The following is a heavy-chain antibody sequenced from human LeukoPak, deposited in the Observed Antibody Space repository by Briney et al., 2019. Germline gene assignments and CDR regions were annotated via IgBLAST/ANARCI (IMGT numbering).Heavy chain of an antibody. D-gene: IGHD2-21*02. CDR2: ISADNGNT. J-gene: IGHJ4*02. CDR1: GYTFTGYY. CDR3: ARTCRTASCYFIY. V-gene: IGHV1-18*04. Sequence: ASVKVSCKASGYTFTGYYIHWVRQAPGQGLEWMGWISADNGNTNYAQKLQGRVTMTTDTSTSTAYMELRSLRSDDTAVYYCARTCRTASCYFIYWGQGTLVTVSS.